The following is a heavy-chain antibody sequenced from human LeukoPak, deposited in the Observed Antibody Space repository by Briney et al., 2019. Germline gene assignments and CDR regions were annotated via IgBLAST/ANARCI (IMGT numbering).Heavy chain of an antibody. CDR2: ISTYNGNT. Sequence: ASVKVSCKASGYSFVLYGISWVRQAPGQGPEWMGWISTYNGNTKYAEKFQGRVTITADESTSTAYMELSSLRSEDTAVYYCARSGSGSYYRIPPNWFDPWGQGTLVTVSS. CDR3: ARSGSGSYYRIPPNWFDP. V-gene: IGHV1-18*01. D-gene: IGHD3-10*01. CDR1: GYSFVLYG. J-gene: IGHJ5*02.